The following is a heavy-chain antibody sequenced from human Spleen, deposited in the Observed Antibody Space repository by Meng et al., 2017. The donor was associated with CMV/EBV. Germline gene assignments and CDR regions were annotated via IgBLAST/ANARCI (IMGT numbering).Heavy chain of an antibody. J-gene: IGHJ4*02. D-gene: IGHD5-24*01. V-gene: IGHV1-18*01. CDR2: ISAYNGDT. CDR3: AATRDAYNWGLDH. CDR1: GYTFTIYG. Sequence: ASVKVSCKASGYTFTIYGITWVRQAPGQRLEWMGRISAYNGDTKYAQRFQDRVSMTTDTSFNTAYLDVNRVISDDTAVYYCAATRDAYNWGLDHWGQGTLVTVSS.